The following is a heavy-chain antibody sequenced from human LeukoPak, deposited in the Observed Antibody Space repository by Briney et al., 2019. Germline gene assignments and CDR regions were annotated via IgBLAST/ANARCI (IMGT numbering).Heavy chain of an antibody. J-gene: IGHJ4*02. CDR3: ARGSSDHHDTGRFDY. CDR2: IIPILGIA. V-gene: IGHV1-69*04. D-gene: IGHD2-8*02. Sequence: SVKVSFKASGGTFSSYAVSWVRQAPGQGLEWMGRIIPILGIANYAQKFQGRVTITADKSTSTAYMELSSLRSEDTAVYYCARGSSDHHDTGRFDYWGQGTLVTVSS. CDR1: GGTFSSYA.